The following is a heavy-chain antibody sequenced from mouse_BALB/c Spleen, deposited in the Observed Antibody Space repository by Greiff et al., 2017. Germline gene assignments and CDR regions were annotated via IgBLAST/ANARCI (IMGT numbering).Heavy chain of an antibody. Sequence: EVKLMESGGDLVKPGGSLKLSCAASGFTFSSYGMSWVRQTPDKRLEWVATISSGGSYTYYPDSVKGRFTISRDNAKNTLYLQMSSLKSEDTAMYYCADYYGDYWGQGTTLTVSS. J-gene: IGHJ2*01. CDR2: ISSGGSYT. V-gene: IGHV5-6*01. CDR3: ADYYGDY. CDR1: GFTFSSYG.